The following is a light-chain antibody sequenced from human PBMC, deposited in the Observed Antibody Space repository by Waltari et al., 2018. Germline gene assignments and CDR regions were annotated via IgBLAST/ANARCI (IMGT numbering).Light chain of an antibody. Sequence: QSALTQPASVSGTPGQSITISCTGTTSDVGNYDLVPWYQHHPGKAPNLLICEVIKRPSGVSSRFSGSKSGSTASLIISGLQPDDEADYYCCSYAGRGTYVFGSGTKVTVL. CDR3: CSYAGRGTYV. J-gene: IGLJ1*01. CDR2: EVI. CDR1: TSDVGNYDL. V-gene: IGLV2-23*02.